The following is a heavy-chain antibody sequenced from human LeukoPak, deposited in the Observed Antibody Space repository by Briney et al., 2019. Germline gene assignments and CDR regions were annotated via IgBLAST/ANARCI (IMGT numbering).Heavy chain of an antibody. V-gene: IGHV1-46*01. CDR2: INLSGGST. Sequence: GASVKVSCKASGYTFTSYHMHWVRQAPGQGLEWMGKINLSGGSTTYAQKFQGRVTMTEDTSTDTAYMELSSLRSEDTAVYYCAAAGCTNGVCYYYYGMDVWGQGTTVTVSS. CDR3: AAAGCTNGVCYYYYGMDV. D-gene: IGHD2-8*01. CDR1: GYTFTSYH. J-gene: IGHJ6*02.